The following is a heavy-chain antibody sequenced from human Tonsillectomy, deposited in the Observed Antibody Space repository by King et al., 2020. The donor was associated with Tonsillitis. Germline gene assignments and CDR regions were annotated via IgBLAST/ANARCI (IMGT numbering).Heavy chain of an antibody. D-gene: IGHD4-17*01. CDR1: GFTFSGAA. J-gene: IGHJ6*02. Sequence: VQLVESGGGLVQPGGSLTLSCAASGFTFSGAAMHWVRQASGKGLEWVGLIRIKANSYATVYAASVNGRFTVSSDDSNKTAYLQVNSLKTEDTAVYYCTRGGDYDSGYYYGMDVWGQGTTVTVSS. CDR3: TRGGDYDSGYYYGMDV. V-gene: IGHV3-73*02. CDR2: IRIKANSYAT.